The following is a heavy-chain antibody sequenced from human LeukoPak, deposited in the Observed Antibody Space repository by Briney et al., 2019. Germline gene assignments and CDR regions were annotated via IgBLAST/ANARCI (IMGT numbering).Heavy chain of an antibody. CDR3: ARGEWYFDY. J-gene: IGHJ4*02. Sequence: SQTLSLTCTVSGVSISSGDYYWSWMRQPPGKGLEWFGYIYYSGSTYYTASLKIRVTISIDTTKDQFSLKLSSVTAADTAVYSCARGEWYFDYWGQGTLVTVSS. V-gene: IGHV4-30-4*08. CDR2: IYYSGST. CDR1: GVSISSGDYY. D-gene: IGHD3-10*01.